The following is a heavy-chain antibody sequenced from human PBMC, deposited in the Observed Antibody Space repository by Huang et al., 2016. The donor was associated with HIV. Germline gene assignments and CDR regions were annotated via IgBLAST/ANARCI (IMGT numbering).Heavy chain of an antibody. V-gene: IGHV1-2*02. CDR1: GYTFTGYY. D-gene: IGHD3-22*01. CDR3: ARDDHYDSSGYLGY. J-gene: IGHJ4*02. Sequence: QVQLVQSGAEVKKPGASVKVSCKASGYTFTGYYMHWVRQAHGQGLEWMGWSNPNSGGKKYAQKFQGRGTMTRDTSISTAYMELSRLRSDDTAVYYCARDDHYDSSGYLGYWGQGTLVTVSS. CDR2: SNPNSGGK.